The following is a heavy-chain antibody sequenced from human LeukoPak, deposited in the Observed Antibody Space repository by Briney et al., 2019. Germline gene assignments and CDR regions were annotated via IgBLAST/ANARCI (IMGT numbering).Heavy chain of an antibody. CDR1: GYTFTSYA. CDR2: INTDTGNP. J-gene: IGHJ4*02. Sequence: ASVKVSCKASGYTFTSYAMNWVRQATGQGLEWMGWINTDTGNPTYAQGFTGRFVFSLDTSVSTAYLQISSLKDEDTAVYYCARGPYDSSGYYYVPFDYWGQGTLVTVSS. D-gene: IGHD3-22*01. V-gene: IGHV7-4-1*02. CDR3: ARGPYDSSGYYYVPFDY.